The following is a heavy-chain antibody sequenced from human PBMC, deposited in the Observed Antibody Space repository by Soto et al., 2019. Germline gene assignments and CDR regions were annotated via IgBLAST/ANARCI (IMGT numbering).Heavy chain of an antibody. V-gene: IGHV3-23*01. CDR1: VITFGSRA. CDR2: ITDSGGDA. Sequence: PGWSLRLSCVSSVITFGSRAMSWVRQAPGEGLEWVSTITDSGGDAKYADSVRGRFAISRDNSKKTLYLQMSSLTAEDSAIYYCARGSTDSYPGSRIFDFWGRGTLVTVSS. J-gene: IGHJ4*02. D-gene: IGHD3-10*01. CDR3: ARGSTDSYPGSRIFDF.